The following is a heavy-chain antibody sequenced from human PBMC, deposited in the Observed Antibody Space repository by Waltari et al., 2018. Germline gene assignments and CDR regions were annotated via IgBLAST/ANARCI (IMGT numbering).Heavy chain of an antibody. Sequence: QLQLQESGPGLVKPSETLSLTCTVTGGSISSSRYYWGWIRKPQGKGLEWIGSIYYSGSTYYNPSLNSRVTISVDTSKNQFSLKLSSVTAADTAVYYCARHWGYDFWSGYSGFDYWGQGTLVTVSS. V-gene: IGHV4-39*01. CDR1: GGSISSSRYY. J-gene: IGHJ4*02. CDR2: IYYSGST. D-gene: IGHD3-3*01. CDR3: ARHWGYDFWSGYSGFDY.